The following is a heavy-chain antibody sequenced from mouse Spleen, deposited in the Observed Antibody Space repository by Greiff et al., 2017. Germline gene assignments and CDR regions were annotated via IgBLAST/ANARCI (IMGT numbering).Heavy chain of an antibody. Sequence: QVTLKESGPELVKPGASVKISCKASGYAFSSSWMNWVKQRPGKGLEWIGRIYPGDGDTNYNGKFKGKATLTADKSSSTAYMQLSSLTSEDSAVYFCARTPYYGNYVAMDYWGQGTSVTVSS. V-gene: IGHV1-82*01. CDR3: ARTPYYGNYVAMDY. CDR1: GYAFSSSW. CDR2: IYPGDGDT. J-gene: IGHJ4*01. D-gene: IGHD2-10*01.